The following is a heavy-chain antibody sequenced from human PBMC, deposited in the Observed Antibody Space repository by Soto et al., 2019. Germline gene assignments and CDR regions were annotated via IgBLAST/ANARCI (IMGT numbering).Heavy chain of an antibody. CDR3: ARVYCSGGSGYSIDY. D-gene: IGHD2-15*01. CDR1: GYTFTSYF. J-gene: IGHJ4*02. Sequence: QVQLVQSGAEVKKPGASVKVSCKASGYTFTSYFMHWVRQAPGQGLEWMGIINPSGGSTSYAQKFKGRVTMTRDTSTSTVYMELSSLRSEDTAVYYCARVYCSGGSGYSIDYWGQGTLVTVSS. V-gene: IGHV1-46*03. CDR2: INPSGGST.